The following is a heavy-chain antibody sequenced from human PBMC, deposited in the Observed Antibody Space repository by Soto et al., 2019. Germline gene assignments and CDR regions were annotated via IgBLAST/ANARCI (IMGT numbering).Heavy chain of an antibody. Sequence: EVQLVQSGAEVKKPGESLRISCKGSGYSFTSYWISWVRQMPGKGLEWMGRIDPSDSYTNYSPSFQGHVTISADKSISTAYLQWSSLKASDTAMYYCARHRGTWGGDIMGLFDYWGQGTLVTVSS. CDR1: GYSFTSYW. CDR2: IDPSDSYT. CDR3: ARHRGTWGGDIMGLFDY. J-gene: IGHJ4*02. D-gene: IGHD3-16*01. V-gene: IGHV5-10-1*03.